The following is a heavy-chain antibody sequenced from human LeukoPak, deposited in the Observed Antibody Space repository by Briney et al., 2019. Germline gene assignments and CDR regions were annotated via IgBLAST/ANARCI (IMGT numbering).Heavy chain of an antibody. CDR2: ISGSGGST. J-gene: IGHJ1*01. CDR3: ACHDGLASESLQH. Sequence: TGGSLRLSGAVSGFTSINYAMSSVRQAPGKGLEWVSAISGSGGSTYYADSVKGRFTISRDNSKNTLYVQMNSLRAEDTAVYYCACHDGLASESLQHWGQGTLVTVSS. D-gene: IGHD6-19*01. V-gene: IGHV3-23*01. CDR1: GFTSINYA.